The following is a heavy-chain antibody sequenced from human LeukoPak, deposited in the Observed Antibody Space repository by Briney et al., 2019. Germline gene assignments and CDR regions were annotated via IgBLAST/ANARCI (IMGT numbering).Heavy chain of an antibody. CDR1: GFTFSSYA. Sequence: GGSLRLYCAAPGFTFSSYAMSWVPPAPGKGLEWVSATSGSGGSTYHADSVKGRFTISRDNSKNTLYLQMHSLRAEVTAVYYCAKSTVQAAEGMYYYDSSGYLAHFDYWGQGTLVTVSS. CDR3: AKSTVQAAEGMYYYDSSGYLAHFDY. D-gene: IGHD3-22*01. V-gene: IGHV3-23*01. J-gene: IGHJ4*02. CDR2: TSGSGGST.